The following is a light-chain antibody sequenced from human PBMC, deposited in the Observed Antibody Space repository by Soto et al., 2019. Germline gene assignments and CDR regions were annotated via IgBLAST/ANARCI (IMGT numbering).Light chain of an antibody. Sequence: EIVLTQSPGTLSLSPGKRATLSCRASQSVSSNYLAWYQKQPGQAPRLLIYGASSRATGIPDRFSGSGSGTDFTLTISRLEPEDFAVYYCQQYGRSPRTFGQGTKVEIK. J-gene: IGKJ1*01. CDR1: QSVSSNY. CDR2: GAS. CDR3: QQYGRSPRT. V-gene: IGKV3-20*01.